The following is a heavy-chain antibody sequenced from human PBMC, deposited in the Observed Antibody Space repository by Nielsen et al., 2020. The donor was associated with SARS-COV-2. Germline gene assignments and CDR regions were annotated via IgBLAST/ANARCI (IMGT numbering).Heavy chain of an antibody. CDR3: ARGNYDFLSGSDISLYGLDV. V-gene: IGHV4-34*01. CDR2: VNDSGST. J-gene: IGHJ6*02. Sequence: SETLSLTCGVYGGAFSGYRWTWVRQPPGKGLEWTGEVNDSGSTNYKASLSSRVTISGDASKRQVSLKLSSVTAADTALYFCARGNYDFLSGSDISLYGLDVWGQGTTVTVSS. D-gene: IGHD3-3*01. CDR1: GGAFSGYR.